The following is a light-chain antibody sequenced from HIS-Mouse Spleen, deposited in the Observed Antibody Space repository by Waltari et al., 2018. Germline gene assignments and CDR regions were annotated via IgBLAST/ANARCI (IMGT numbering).Light chain of an antibody. CDR2: DAS. Sequence: EIVLTQSPATLSLSPGERATLSCRASQSVSSYLAWYQQKPGQAPRLLIYDASNRATGIPARFSGSGSWTDFTLTISSLEPEDFAVYYCQQRSNWPRTFGPGTKVDIK. CDR3: QQRSNWPRT. CDR1: QSVSSY. J-gene: IGKJ3*01. V-gene: IGKV3-11*01.